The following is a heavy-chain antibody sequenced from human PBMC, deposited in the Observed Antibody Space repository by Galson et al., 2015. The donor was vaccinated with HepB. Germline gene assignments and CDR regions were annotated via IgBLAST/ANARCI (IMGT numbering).Heavy chain of an antibody. CDR3: ARDYGGNSGWFDP. CDR1: GYTFTSYD. J-gene: IGHJ5*02. CDR2: MSPNSGST. V-gene: IGHV1-8*01. Sequence: SVKVSCKASGYTFTSYDINWVRQATGQGLEWMGWMSPNSGSTGYAQNFQGRVTMTRSTSISTAYMELSSLTSEDTAVYYCARDYGGNSGWFDPWGQGTLVTVSS. D-gene: IGHD4-23*01.